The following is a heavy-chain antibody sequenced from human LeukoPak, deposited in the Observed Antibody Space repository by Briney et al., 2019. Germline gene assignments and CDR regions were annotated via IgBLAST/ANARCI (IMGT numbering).Heavy chain of an antibody. Sequence: SETLSLTCAVYGGSFSGYYWSWISQPPGKGLEWIGAINNSGSTNYNPSLKSRVTISVDTSKNQFSLKLSSVTVADTAVYYCAVTYYDFWSHFDYWGQGTLVTVSS. CDR2: INNSGST. CDR3: AVTYYDFWSHFDY. V-gene: IGHV4-34*01. J-gene: IGHJ4*02. D-gene: IGHD3-3*01. CDR1: GGSFSGYY.